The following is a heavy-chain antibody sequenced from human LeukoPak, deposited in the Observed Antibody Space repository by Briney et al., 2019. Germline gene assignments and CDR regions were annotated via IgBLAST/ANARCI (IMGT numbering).Heavy chain of an antibody. CDR1: GFTVSDNY. V-gene: IGHV3-53*01. J-gene: IGHJ2*01. CDR3: VRDPAWGNWYFDL. CDR2: IYTTEQT. D-gene: IGHD1-26*01. Sequence: GGSLRLSCVGSGFTVSDNYMNWVRQTPGKGLEWVSVIYTTEQTYYADSVKGRFTISRNNSKNTVYLQMNGLRVDDTAIYYCVRDPAWGNWYFDLWGRGTLVTVS.